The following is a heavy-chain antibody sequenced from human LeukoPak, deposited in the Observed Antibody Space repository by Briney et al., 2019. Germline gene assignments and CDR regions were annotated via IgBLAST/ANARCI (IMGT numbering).Heavy chain of an antibody. Sequence: GGSLRLSCAASGFTFSSYGMHWVRQAPGKGLEWVAVISYDGSNKYYADSVKGRFTISRDNSKNTLYLQMNSLRAEDTAVYYCARVYPPQVAIFYYFDYWGQGTLVTVSS. D-gene: IGHD5-12*01. V-gene: IGHV3-30*19. CDR3: ARVYPPQVAIFYYFDY. J-gene: IGHJ4*02. CDR1: GFTFSSYG. CDR2: ISYDGSNK.